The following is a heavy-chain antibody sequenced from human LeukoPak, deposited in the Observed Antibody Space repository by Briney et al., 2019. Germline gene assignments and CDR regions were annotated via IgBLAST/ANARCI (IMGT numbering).Heavy chain of an antibody. CDR3: ARQHMRDPGIFFGVVSEPYYYMDV. CDR1: GFTFSSYA. V-gene: IGHV3-30-3*01. J-gene: IGHJ6*03. Sequence: GRSLRLSCAASGFTFSSYAMHWVRQAPGKGLEWVAVISYDGSNKYYADSVKGRFTISRDNSKNTLYLQMNSLRAEDTAVYYCARQHMRDPGIFFGVVSEPYYYMDVWGKGTTVTVSS. D-gene: IGHD3-3*01. CDR2: ISYDGSNK.